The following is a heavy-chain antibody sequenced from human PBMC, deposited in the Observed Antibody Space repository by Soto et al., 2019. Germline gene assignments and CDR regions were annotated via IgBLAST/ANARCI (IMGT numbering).Heavy chain of an antibody. CDR1: GGTFSSYT. Sequence: QVQLVQSGAEVKKPGSSVTVSCKASGGTFSSYTVTWVRQAPGQGLEWIGRIIPILDISSYTQKFQDRVTITADNSTNTAHMELSRLTSEDTAVYYCASYLGISSNGRTPVWCKGTTVTVSS. CDR3: ASYLGISSNGRTPV. D-gene: IGHD2-2*01. J-gene: IGHJ6*03. CDR2: IIPILDIS. V-gene: IGHV1-69*02.